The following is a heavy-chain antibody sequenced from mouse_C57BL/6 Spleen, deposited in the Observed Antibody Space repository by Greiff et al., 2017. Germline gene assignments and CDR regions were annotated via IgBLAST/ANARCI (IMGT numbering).Heavy chain of an antibody. Sequence: QVQLQQPGAELVMPGASVKLSCKASGYTFTSYWMHWVKQRPGPGLEWIGEIDPSDSYTNYNQKFKGKSTLTVDKSSSTAYMQLSSLTSEDSAVXYCARWLHGYFDVWGTGTTVNVSS. CDR2: IDPSDSYT. J-gene: IGHJ1*03. CDR3: ARWLHGYFDV. D-gene: IGHD2-2*01. CDR1: GYTFTSYW. V-gene: IGHV1-69*01.